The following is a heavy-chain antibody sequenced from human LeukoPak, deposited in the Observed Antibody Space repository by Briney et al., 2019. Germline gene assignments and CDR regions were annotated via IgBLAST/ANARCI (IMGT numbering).Heavy chain of an antibody. V-gene: IGHV3-23*01. CDR1: GFTFSDYY. Sequence: GGSLRLSCAASGFTFSDYYMSWIRQAPGKGLEWVSTIRGSGGSTYYADSVKGRFTISRDTSKNTLYLQMNSLRAEDTAVYYCARHPKGTAMVYYFDYWGQGTLVTVSS. J-gene: IGHJ4*02. CDR2: IRGSGGST. CDR3: ARHPKGTAMVYYFDY. D-gene: IGHD5-18*01.